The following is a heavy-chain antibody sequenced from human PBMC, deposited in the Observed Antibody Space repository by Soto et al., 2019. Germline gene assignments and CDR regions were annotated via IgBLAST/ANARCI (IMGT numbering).Heavy chain of an antibody. CDR1: GFAFSDYY. D-gene: IGHD3-10*01. CDR3: ARPDGDYFYNYMDV. CDR2: ISSSSSYT. J-gene: IGHJ6*03. Sequence: GGSLRLSCAASGFAFSDYYMSWIRQAPGKGLEWVSYISSSSSYTNYADSVRGRFTISRDNAKNSLYLQMNSLRADDTAVYYCARPDGDYFYNYMDVWGKGTTVTVS. V-gene: IGHV3-11*03.